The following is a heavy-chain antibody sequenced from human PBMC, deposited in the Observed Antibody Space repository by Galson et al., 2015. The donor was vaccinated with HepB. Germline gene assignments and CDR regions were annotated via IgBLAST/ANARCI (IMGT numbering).Heavy chain of an antibody. D-gene: IGHD3-10*01. V-gene: IGHV3-15*01. Sequence: SLRLSCAASGFTFSDSWLTWVRQAPGKGLEWVGLIKREIDGGTTDYAAPVKGRFTISRDDSKNTLYLQMSSLKTEDTAVYYCSTDPRINRVRARYGAFDPWGQGTTVTVSS. CDR2: IKREIDGGTT. CDR3: STDPRINRVRARYGAFDP. J-gene: IGHJ3*01. CDR1: GFTFSDSW.